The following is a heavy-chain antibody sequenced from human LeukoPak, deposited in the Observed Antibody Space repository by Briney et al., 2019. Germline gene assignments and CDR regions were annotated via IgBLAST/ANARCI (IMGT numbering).Heavy chain of an antibody. Sequence: PSETLSLTCTVSGGSISSYYWSWIRQPPGKGLESIGYINYSGSTNYNPSLKSRVTISTDTSKNQFSLKLSSVTAADTAVYYCARHTYSDYIVFNYWGQGTLVTVSS. J-gene: IGHJ4*02. D-gene: IGHD4-11*01. CDR2: INYSGST. CDR3: ARHTYSDYIVFNY. CDR1: GGSISSYY. V-gene: IGHV4-59*08.